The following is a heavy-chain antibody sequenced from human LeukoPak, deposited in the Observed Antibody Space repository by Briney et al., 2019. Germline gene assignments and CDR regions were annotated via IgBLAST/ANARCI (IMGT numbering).Heavy chain of an antibody. V-gene: IGHV3-74*01. CDR2: INSDGSST. D-gene: IGHD3-22*01. Sequence: PGGSLRLSCAASGFTFSSYWMHWVRQAPGKGLVWVLRINSDGSSTSYADSVKGRFTISRDNAKNTLYLQMNSLRAEDTAVYYCARASVYYDSSGYGDYWGQGTLVTVSS. CDR1: GFTFSSYW. J-gene: IGHJ4*02. CDR3: ARASVYYDSSGYGDY.